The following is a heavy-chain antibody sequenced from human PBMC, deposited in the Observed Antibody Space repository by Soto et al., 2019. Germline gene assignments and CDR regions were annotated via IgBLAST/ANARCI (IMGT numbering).Heavy chain of an antibody. CDR2: IWYDGSNK. V-gene: IGHV3-33*01. CDR3: AREQVGSGRITWYYYYGMDV. J-gene: IGHJ6*02. Sequence: QVQLVESGGGVVQPGRSLRLSCAASGFTFSSYGMHWVRQAPGKGLEWVAVIWYDGSNKYYADSVKGRFTISRDNSKNTLYLQMNRLRAEDTGLWRRAREQVGSGRITWYYYYGMDVWGQGTTVTVSS. D-gene: IGHD3-10*01. CDR1: GFTFSSYG.